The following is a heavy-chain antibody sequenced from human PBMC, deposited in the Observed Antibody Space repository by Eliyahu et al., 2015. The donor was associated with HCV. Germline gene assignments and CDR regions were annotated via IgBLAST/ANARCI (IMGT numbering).Heavy chain of an antibody. CDR3: VARDDSTLFDY. J-gene: IGHJ4*02. D-gene: IGHD3-22*01. Sequence: QVQLQESGPGLVKRSETLSLTCXVSGGSITTYYWSWIRQSPGKGLEWIGYLYYSGSTNYNPSLKSRVTISVDTSKNQFSLHLTSVAAADTAVYYCVARDDSTLFDYWGQGTLVTVSS. V-gene: IGHV4-59*01. CDR1: GGSITTYY. CDR2: LYYSGST.